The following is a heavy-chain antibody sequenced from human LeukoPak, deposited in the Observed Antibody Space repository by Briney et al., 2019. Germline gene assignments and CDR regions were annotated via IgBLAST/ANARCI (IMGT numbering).Heavy chain of an antibody. J-gene: IGHJ4*02. V-gene: IGHV3-30*04. D-gene: IGHD3-10*01. Sequence: GGTLRLSCAASGFTFSSYAMHWVRQAPGKGLEWVAVISYDGSNKYYADSVKGRFTISRDNSKNTLYLQMNSLRAEDTAVYYCARVGITMVRGPFDYWGQGTLVTVSS. CDR3: ARVGITMVRGPFDY. CDR2: ISYDGSNK. CDR1: GFTFSSYA.